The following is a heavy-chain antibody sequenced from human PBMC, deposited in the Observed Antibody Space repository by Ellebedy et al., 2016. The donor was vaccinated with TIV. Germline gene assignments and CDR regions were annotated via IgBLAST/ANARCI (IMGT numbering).Heavy chain of an antibody. V-gene: IGHV1-69*13. CDR2: IIPIFGTA. CDR3: ARATTPLYYYYYGMDV. D-gene: IGHD1/OR15-1a*01. CDR1: GYTFTSYY. Sequence: ASVKVSCKASGYTFTSYYMHWVRQAPGQGLEWMGGIIPIFGTANYAQKFQGRVTITADESTSTAYMELSSLRSEDTAVYYCARATTPLYYYYYGMDVWGQGTTVTVSS. J-gene: IGHJ6*02.